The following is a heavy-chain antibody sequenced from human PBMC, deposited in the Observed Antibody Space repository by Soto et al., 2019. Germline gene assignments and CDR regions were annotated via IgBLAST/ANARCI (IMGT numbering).Heavy chain of an antibody. CDR3: ASGGLCGGECYSTLFDE. D-gene: IGHD2-21*01. Sequence: GESPKLHWNVSWYPFTSELIRRARQLPSKGLEWMVIIFPGDSDTRYSPSFQGQVNISADKSISTAYLQWSSLKASDTGMYLCASGGLCGGECYSTLFDEWGKGTVVTVS. V-gene: IGHV5-51*01. J-gene: IGHJ4*02. CDR1: WYPFTSEL. CDR2: IFPGDSDT.